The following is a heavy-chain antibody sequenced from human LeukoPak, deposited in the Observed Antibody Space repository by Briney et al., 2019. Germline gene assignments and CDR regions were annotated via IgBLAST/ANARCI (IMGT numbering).Heavy chain of an antibody. V-gene: IGHV3-7*04. Sequence: GGPLRLSCAASGFIFSSYWMSWVRQAPGKGLEWVANIKQDGSEKDYVDSVKGRFTISRDNAQSSLYLQMNRLRAEDTAVYYCARDNRDVTDAFDIWGQGTLVTVSS. D-gene: IGHD3-10*01. J-gene: IGHJ3*02. CDR1: GFIFSSYW. CDR2: IKQDGSEK. CDR3: ARDNRDVTDAFDI.